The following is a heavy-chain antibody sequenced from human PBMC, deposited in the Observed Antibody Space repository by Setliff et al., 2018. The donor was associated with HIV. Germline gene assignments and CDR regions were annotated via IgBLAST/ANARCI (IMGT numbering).Heavy chain of an antibody. CDR1: GGSFSGYY. Sequence: SETLSLTCAVYGGSFSGYYWSWIRQPPGRGLEWIGEINHSGSTNYNPSLKSRVTISVDTSRNQFSLKLNTVTAADTAVYYRASSAVAGSTPVLIYYYYGMDVWGQGTAVTVSS. J-gene: IGHJ6*02. V-gene: IGHV4-34*01. CDR3: ASSAVAGSTPVLIYYYYGMDV. CDR2: INHSGST. D-gene: IGHD6-19*01.